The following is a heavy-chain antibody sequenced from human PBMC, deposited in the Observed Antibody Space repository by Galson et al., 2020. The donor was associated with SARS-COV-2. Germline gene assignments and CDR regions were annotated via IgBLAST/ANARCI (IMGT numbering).Heavy chain of an antibody. V-gene: IGHV4-31*03. CDR1: GGSISSGGYY. J-gene: IGHJ2*01. CDR3: ARAATVDTAMGLGIKHWYFDL. CDR2: IYYSGST. D-gene: IGHD5-18*01. Sequence: SETLSLTCTVSGGSISSGGYYWSWIRQHPGKGLEWIGYIYYSGSTYYNPSLKSRVTISVDTSKNQFSLKLSSVTAADTAVYYCARAATVDTAMGLGIKHWYFDLWGRGTLVTVSS.